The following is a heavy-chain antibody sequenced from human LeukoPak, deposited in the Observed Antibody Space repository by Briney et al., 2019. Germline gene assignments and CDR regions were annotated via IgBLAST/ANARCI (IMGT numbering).Heavy chain of an antibody. J-gene: IGHJ6*03. CDR3: ARHRDTDRPGDYYYYYMDV. CDR2: IYPGDSDT. CDR1: GYSFTSYW. D-gene: IGHD5-18*01. Sequence: GESLKISCKGSGYSFTSYWIGWVRQMPGKGLEWMGIIYPGDSDTRYSPSFQGQVTISADKSISTAYLQWSSLKASDTAMYYCARHRDTDRPGDYYYYYMDVWGKGTTVTVSS. V-gene: IGHV5-51*01.